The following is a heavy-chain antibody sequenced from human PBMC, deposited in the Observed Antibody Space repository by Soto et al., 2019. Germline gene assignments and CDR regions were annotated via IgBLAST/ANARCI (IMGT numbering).Heavy chain of an antibody. V-gene: IGHV3-23*01. J-gene: IGHJ2*01. CDR2: ISGSGGST. D-gene: IGHD3-3*01. Sequence: EVQLLESGGGLVQPGGSLRLSCAASGFTFSSYAMSWVRQAPGKGLEWGSAISGSGGSTYYADSVKSRFTISRDNSKSTPYLQMNSLTAEDTAVYYCAKVALDYDFWSGYPPWYFDLWGRGTLVTVSS. CDR1: GFTFSSYA. CDR3: AKVALDYDFWSGYPPWYFDL.